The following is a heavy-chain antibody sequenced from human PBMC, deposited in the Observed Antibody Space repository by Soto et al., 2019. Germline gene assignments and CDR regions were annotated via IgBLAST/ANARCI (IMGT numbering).Heavy chain of an antibody. V-gene: IGHV4-34*01. J-gene: IGHJ6*02. CDR2: INHSGRT. Sequence: SETLSLTCAVYGGSFSRYFWNWIRQPPGKGLEWIGEINHSGRTNYNPSLKSRVTISVDTSKNQFSLKLSSVTAADTAVYYCARGLSVTNTFYYFYAMDVWGQGTTVTVSS. CDR1: GGSFSRYF. CDR3: ARGLSVTNTFYYFYAMDV. D-gene: IGHD2-8*01.